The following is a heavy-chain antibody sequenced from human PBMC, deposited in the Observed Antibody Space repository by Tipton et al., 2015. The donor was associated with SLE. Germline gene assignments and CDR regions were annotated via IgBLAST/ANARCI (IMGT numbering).Heavy chain of an antibody. Sequence: QLVQSGAEVKKPGASVKVSCKASGYTFTTYGISWVRQAPGQGLEWMGWIRAYNGNTNYAQKLQGRITMTTDTSTSTAYMELRSLRSEDTAVYYCARARELLVDWYFDLWGRGTLVTVSS. CDR1: GYTFTTYG. V-gene: IGHV1-18*04. CDR2: IRAYNGNT. CDR3: ARARELLVDWYFDL. D-gene: IGHD1-26*01. J-gene: IGHJ2*01.